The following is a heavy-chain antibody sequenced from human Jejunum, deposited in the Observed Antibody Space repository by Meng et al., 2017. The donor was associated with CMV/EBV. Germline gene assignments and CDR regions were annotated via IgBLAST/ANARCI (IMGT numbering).Heavy chain of an antibody. Sequence: VRLGGSGGGLVKPGGSLRLSCAASGFTFNDAWMNWVRQAPGKGLEWVGRFKSKTDGGTTDYAALVKGRFTISRDDSKNTLYLQMNSLKTEDTAVYFCTTDPGIAIRHWGQGTLVTVSS. CDR1: GFTFNDAW. V-gene: IGHV3-15*01. CDR3: TTDPGIAIRH. J-gene: IGHJ1*01. D-gene: IGHD6-6*01. CDR2: FKSKTDGGTT.